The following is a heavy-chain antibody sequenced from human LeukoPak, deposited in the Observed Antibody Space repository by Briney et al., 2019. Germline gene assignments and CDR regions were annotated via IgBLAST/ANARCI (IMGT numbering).Heavy chain of an antibody. D-gene: IGHD3-22*01. CDR3: ARDYYDSSGPHSNY. CDR1: GGTFISYA. CDR2: IIPILGIA. V-gene: IGHV1-69*04. J-gene: IGHJ4*02. Sequence: GASVKVSCKASGGTFISYAISWVRQAPGQGLEWMGRIIPILGIANYAQKFQGRVTITADKSTSTAYMELSSLRSEDTAVYYCARDYYDSSGPHSNYWGQGTLVTVSS.